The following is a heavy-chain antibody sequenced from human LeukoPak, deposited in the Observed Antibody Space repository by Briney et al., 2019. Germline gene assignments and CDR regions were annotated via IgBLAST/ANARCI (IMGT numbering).Heavy chain of an antibody. V-gene: IGHV4-59*08. Sequence: PWETLSLTSTVSGGSISSYYWSWIRQPPGKGLEWIGYIYYSGSTNYNPSLKSRVTISADTSKNQFSLKLSSVTAADTAVYYCARSSSWNDGMGYWGQGTLVTVSS. CDR2: IYYSGST. J-gene: IGHJ4*02. CDR3: ARSSSWNDGMGY. D-gene: IGHD1-1*01. CDR1: GGSISSYY.